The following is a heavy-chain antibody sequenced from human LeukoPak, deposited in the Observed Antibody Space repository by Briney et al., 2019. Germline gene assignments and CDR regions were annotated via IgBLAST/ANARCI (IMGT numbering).Heavy chain of an antibody. CDR1: GKTLSDLS. J-gene: IGHJ4*02. CDR2: SDREDGER. Sequence: ASVKVSCKVSGKTLSDLSIHWLRQPPGKGLEWLGGSDREDGERIYAQMFQGRVTMTEDTSIDKAYMELSSLRSEDTAVYYCVTGFTTMAVDYFDYWGQGTLVTVSP. CDR3: VTGFTTMAVDYFDY. D-gene: IGHD5-18*01. V-gene: IGHV1-24*01.